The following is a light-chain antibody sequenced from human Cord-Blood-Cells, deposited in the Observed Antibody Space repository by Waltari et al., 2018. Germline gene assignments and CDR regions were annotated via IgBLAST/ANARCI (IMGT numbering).Light chain of an antibody. Sequence: QSALTPPAPVSGSPGQSITISCTGTSSDDGGYNHVSWYQQHPGKAPKLMIYDVSNRPPGVSNRFSGSKSGNTASLTISGLQAEDEADYYCSSYTSSSTRVFGGGTKLTVL. CDR3: SSYTSSSTRV. CDR2: DVS. J-gene: IGLJ2*01. V-gene: IGLV2-14*01. CDR1: SSDDGGYNH.